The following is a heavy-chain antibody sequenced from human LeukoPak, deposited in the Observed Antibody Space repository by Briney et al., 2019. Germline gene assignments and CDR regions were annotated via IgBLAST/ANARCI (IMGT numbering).Heavy chain of an antibody. V-gene: IGHV3-64*01. CDR1: GFTFKSYG. J-gene: IGHJ1*01. CDR2: ISSNGGRT. D-gene: IGHD3-22*01. Sequence: GGSLRLSCAASGFTFKSYGMHWVRQAPGKGLEYVSAISSNGGRTYYANSVKGRFTISRDNSRNTLYLQMGSLRAEDMAVYYCATYYYDSGGFHFHHWGQGTLVTVSS. CDR3: ATYYYDSGGFHFHH.